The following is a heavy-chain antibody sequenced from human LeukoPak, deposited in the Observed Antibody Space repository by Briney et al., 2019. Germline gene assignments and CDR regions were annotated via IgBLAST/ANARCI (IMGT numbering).Heavy chain of an antibody. Sequence: PSETLSLTCAVYGGSFSGYYWGWIRQPPGKGLEWIGEINHSGSTNYNPSLKSRVTISVDTSKNQFSLKLSSVTAADTAVYYCARGGVYSSRGIDYWGQGTLVTVPS. J-gene: IGHJ4*02. V-gene: IGHV4-34*01. CDR2: INHSGST. CDR3: ARGGVYSSRGIDY. D-gene: IGHD6-13*01. CDR1: GGSFSGYY.